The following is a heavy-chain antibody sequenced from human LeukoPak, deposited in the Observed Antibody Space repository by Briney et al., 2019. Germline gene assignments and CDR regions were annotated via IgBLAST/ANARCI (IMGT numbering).Heavy chain of an antibody. J-gene: IGHJ4*02. V-gene: IGHV4-59*08. Sequence: SETLSLTCTVSGGSISSYYWSWIRQPPGKGLEWIGYIYYSGSTNYNPSLKSRVTISVDTSKNQFSLKLSSVTAADTAVYYCARRAITFGGGTDYWGQGTLVTVSS. CDR2: IYYSGST. D-gene: IGHD3-16*01. CDR1: GGSISSYY. CDR3: ARRAITFGGGTDY.